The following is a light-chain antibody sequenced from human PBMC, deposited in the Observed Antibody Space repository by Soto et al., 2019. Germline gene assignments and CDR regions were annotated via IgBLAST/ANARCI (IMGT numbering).Light chain of an antibody. CDR1: SSDVGTYNL. V-gene: IGLV2-23*02. CDR2: EVT. CDR3: CSYAGSSSSI. J-gene: IGLJ1*01. Sequence: QSLLPQPSSVSGSPGQSITTSCSGTSSDVGTYNLVSWYQQYPGKAPRLMIYEVTKRPSGVSNRFSGSKSGNTASLTISGLQPEDEADYYCCSYAGSSSSIFGTGTKVTVL.